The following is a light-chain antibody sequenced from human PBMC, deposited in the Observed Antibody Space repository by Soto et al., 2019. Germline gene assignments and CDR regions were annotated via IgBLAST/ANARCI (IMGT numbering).Light chain of an antibody. CDR1: SSDVGGYNY. CDR3: SSYTSRSTLVV. J-gene: IGLJ2*01. V-gene: IGLV2-14*01. Sequence: HSALTQPASVSGSPGQSITISCTGTSSDVGGYNYVSWYQQHPGKAPKLMIYDVSNRPSGVSNRFSGSKSGNTASLTISGLQAEDEADYYCSSYTSRSTLVVFGGGTKLTV. CDR2: DVS.